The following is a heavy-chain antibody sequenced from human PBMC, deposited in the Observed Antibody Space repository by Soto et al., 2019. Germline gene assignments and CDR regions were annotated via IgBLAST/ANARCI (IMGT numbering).Heavy chain of an antibody. V-gene: IGHV5-51*01. CDR3: ARLSDCSGGSCYSDLGYYGMDV. Sequence: PGESLKISCKGSGYSFTSYWIGWVRQMPGKGLEWMGIIYPGDSDTRYSPSFQGQVTISADKSISTAYLQWSSLKASDTAMYYCARLSDCSGGSCYSDLGYYGMDVWGQGTTVTVSS. J-gene: IGHJ6*02. D-gene: IGHD2-15*01. CDR1: GYSFTSYW. CDR2: IYPGDSDT.